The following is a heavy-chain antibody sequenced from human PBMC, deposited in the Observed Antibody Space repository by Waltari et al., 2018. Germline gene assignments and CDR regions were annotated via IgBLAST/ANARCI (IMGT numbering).Heavy chain of an antibody. CDR3: ARVPSP. V-gene: IGHV1-18*01. CDR1: GYTFTKYG. CDR2: ISTSTGNR. Sequence: QVQLVQSGAEVKKPGASVSLSCKALGYTFTKYGVTWVRQAPGQGLEWLGWISTSTGNRKYAQKIQDRVIMTTDSSTSTAYLELRSLRYDDTAVYFCARVPSPWGQGTQVTVSS. J-gene: IGHJ5*02.